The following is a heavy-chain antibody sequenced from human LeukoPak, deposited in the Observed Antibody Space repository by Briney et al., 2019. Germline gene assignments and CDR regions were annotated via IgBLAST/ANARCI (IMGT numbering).Heavy chain of an antibody. J-gene: IGHJ4*02. CDR1: GYTFTSYA. Sequence: ASVKVSCKASGYTFTSYAMNWVRQAPGQGLEWMGWINTNTGNPTYAQGFTGRFVFSLDTSVGTAYLQISSLKAEDTAVYYCARNTPGDSRDGYNEGYWGQGTLVTVSS. CDR2: INTNTGNP. V-gene: IGHV7-4-1*02. D-gene: IGHD5-24*01. CDR3: ARNTPGDSRDGYNEGY.